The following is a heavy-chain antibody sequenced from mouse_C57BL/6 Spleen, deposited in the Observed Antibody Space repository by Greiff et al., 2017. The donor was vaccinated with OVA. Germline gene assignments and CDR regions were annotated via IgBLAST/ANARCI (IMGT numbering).Heavy chain of an antibody. V-gene: IGHV1-50*01. J-gene: IGHJ2*01. D-gene: IGHD1-1*01. CDR2: IDPSDSYT. CDR1: GYTFTSYW. CDR3: ARFLYYGSSYRVFDY. Sequence: QVQLQQPGAELVKPGASVKLSCKASGYTFTSYWMQWVKQRPGQGLEWIGEIDPSDSYTNYNQKFKGKATLTVDTSSSTAYMQLSSLTSEDSAVYYCARFLYYGSSYRVFDYWGQGTTLTVSS.